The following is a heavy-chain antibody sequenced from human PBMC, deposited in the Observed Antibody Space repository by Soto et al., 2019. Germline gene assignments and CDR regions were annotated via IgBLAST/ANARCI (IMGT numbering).Heavy chain of an antibody. J-gene: IGHJ5*02. D-gene: IGHD6-13*01. CDR3: ARGSQYSSSWYVVP. Sequence: GASVNVSCKASGYTFTSYGISWVRQAPGQGLEWMGWISAYNGNTNYAQKLQGRVTMTTDTSTSTAYMELRSLRSDDTAVYYCARGSQYSSSWYVVPWGQGTLVTVSS. V-gene: IGHV1-18*04. CDR1: GYTFTSYG. CDR2: ISAYNGNT.